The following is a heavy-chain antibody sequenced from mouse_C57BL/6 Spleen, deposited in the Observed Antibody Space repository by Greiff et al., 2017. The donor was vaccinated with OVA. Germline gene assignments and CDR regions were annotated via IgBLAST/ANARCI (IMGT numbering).Heavy chain of an antibody. Sequence: EVMLVESEGGLVQPGSSMKLSCTASGFTFSDYYMAWVRQVPEKGLEWVANINYDGSSTYYLDSLKSRFIISRDNAKNILYLQMSSLKSEDTATYYCARAPFYSNAMDYWGQGTSVTVSS. D-gene: IGHD2-1*01. J-gene: IGHJ4*01. CDR3: ARAPFYSNAMDY. V-gene: IGHV5-16*01. CDR2: INYDGSST. CDR1: GFTFSDYY.